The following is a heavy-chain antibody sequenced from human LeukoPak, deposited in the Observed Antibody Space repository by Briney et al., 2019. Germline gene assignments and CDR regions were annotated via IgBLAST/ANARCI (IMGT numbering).Heavy chain of an antibody. D-gene: IGHD2-15*01. V-gene: IGHV3-11*04. CDR3: VRDNPRCCGVVPANVDDY. J-gene: IGHJ4*02. CDR2: ISSSGSTI. CDR1: GFTFSDYY. Sequence: GGSLRLSCAASGFTFSDYYMSWIRQAPGKGLEWVSYISSSGSTIYYADSVRGRFTISRDNAKNSLYLQMHSLRAEDTAVYFCVRDNPRCCGVVPANVDDYWGQGTLVTVSS.